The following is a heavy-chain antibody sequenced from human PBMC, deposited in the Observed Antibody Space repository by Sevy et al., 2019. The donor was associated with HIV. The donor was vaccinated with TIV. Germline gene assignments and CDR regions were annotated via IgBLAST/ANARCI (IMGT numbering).Heavy chain of an antibody. Sequence: SDTLSLTCTVSGGSISSYYWSWIRQPPGKGLEWIGYIYYSRSTNYNPSLKSRVTISVDTSKNQFSLKLSSVTAADTAVYYCARPKRIAAAGDAFDIWGQGTMVTVSS. J-gene: IGHJ3*02. V-gene: IGHV4-59*01. D-gene: IGHD6-13*01. CDR3: ARPKRIAAAGDAFDI. CDR1: GGSISSYY. CDR2: IYYSRST.